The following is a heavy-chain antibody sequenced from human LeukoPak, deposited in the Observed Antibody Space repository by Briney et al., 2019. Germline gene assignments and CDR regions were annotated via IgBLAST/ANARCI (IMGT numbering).Heavy chain of an antibody. V-gene: IGHV3-48*03. D-gene: IGHD3-22*01. J-gene: IGHJ4*02. Sequence: GGSLRLSCAASGFTFSSYEIHWVRQAPGKGLEWVSYISSSGSTIKYADSVKGRFTISRDNAKNSLYLQMNGLRAEDTALYYCAKDIKYYYDSSGSAFDYWGQGTLVTVSS. CDR2: ISSSGSTI. CDR3: AKDIKYYYDSSGSAFDY. CDR1: GFTFSSYE.